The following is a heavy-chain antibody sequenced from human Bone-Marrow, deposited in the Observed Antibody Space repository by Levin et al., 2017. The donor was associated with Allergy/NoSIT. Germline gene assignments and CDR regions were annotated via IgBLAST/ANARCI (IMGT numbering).Heavy chain of an antibody. CDR2: ISAYNGNT. CDR1: GYTFTSYG. J-gene: IGHJ6*02. D-gene: IGHD2-8*01. Sequence: ASVKVSCKASGYTFTSYGISWVRQAPGQGLEWMGWISAYNGNTNYAQKLQGRVTMTTDTSTSTAYMELRSLRSDDTAVYYCARDSTYCTNGVCLYYYGMDVWGQGTTVTVSS. V-gene: IGHV1-18*01. CDR3: ARDSTYCTNGVCLYYYGMDV.